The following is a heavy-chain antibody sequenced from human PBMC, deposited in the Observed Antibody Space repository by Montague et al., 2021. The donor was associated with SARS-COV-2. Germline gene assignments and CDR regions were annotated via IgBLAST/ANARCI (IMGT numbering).Heavy chain of an antibody. CDR2: IFYSGTT. CDR1: GGSISTTSYY. D-gene: IGHD3-3*01. Sequence: SETLSLTCTVSGGSISTTSYYWGWIRQPPGKGLEWIASIFYSGTTYYNPSLRSRVTISVDTSKNQFSLKLSSVTAADTAVYYCARDPWRITIFGVVTRYGMDVWGQGTTVTVSS. V-gene: IGHV4-39*07. CDR3: ARDPWRITIFGVVTRYGMDV. J-gene: IGHJ6*02.